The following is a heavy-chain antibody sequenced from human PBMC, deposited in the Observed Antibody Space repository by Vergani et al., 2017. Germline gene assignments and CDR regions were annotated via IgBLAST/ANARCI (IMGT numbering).Heavy chain of an antibody. CDR2: IYHSGRT. CDR3: ARDFYTSAVAGFGY. J-gene: IGHJ4*02. CDR1: GYSISSGYY. V-gene: IGHV4-38-2*02. D-gene: IGHD6-19*01. Sequence: QVQLQESGPGLVKPSETLSLTCTVSGYSISSGYYWGWIRQPPGKGLEWIGSIYHSGRTYYNPSLKSRVTISVDTSKNQFSLKLSSVTAADTAVYYCARDFYTSAVAGFGYWGQGTLVTVSS.